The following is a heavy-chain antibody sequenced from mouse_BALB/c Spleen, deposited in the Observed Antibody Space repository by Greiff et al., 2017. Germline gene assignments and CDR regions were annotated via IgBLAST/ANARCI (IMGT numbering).Heavy chain of an antibody. D-gene: IGHD4-1*02. CDR2: ISSGGSYT. CDR1: GFTFSSYG. Sequence: EVQGVESGGDLVKPGGSLKLSCAASGFTFSSYGMSWVRQTPDKRLEWVATISSGGSYTYYPDSVKGRFTISRDNAKNTLYLQMSSLKSEDTAMYYCARPQLGKDYAMDYWGQGTSVTVSS. J-gene: IGHJ4*01. CDR3: ARPQLGKDYAMDY. V-gene: IGHV5-6*01.